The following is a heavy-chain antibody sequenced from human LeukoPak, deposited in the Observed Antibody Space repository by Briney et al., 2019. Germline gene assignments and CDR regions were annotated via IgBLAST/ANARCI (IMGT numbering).Heavy chain of an antibody. V-gene: IGHV4-59*01. D-gene: IGHD6-19*01. Sequence: SETLSLTCTVSGGSISSYYWSWIRKPPGKGLEWIGYIYYSGSTSYSPSLKSRVTISVDTSKNHFSLKMNSVTAADTAVYYCARRYRSGWTHNDAFDIWGQGTMVTVSS. J-gene: IGHJ3*02. CDR2: IYYSGST. CDR3: ARRYRSGWTHNDAFDI. CDR1: GGSISSYY.